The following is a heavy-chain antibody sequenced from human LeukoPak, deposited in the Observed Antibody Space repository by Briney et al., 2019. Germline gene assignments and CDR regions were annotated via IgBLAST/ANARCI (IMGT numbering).Heavy chain of an antibody. Sequence: SETLSLTCTVSGCSISSSSYYWGWIRQPPGKGLEWIRSVYYTEASYYNPSLKSRATISIDTSKKHFTLKLTAETAADTAVYYCARGAHLQNWGQGTLVTVSS. CDR3: ARGAHLQN. J-gene: IGHJ4*02. V-gene: IGHV4-39*06. CDR1: GCSISSSSYY. CDR2: VYYTEAS.